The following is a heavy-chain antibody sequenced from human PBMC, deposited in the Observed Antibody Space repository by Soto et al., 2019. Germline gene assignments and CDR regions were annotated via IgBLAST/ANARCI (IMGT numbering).Heavy chain of an antibody. Sequence: NPSETLSLTCTVSGGSVSSGSYYWSWIRQPPGKGLEWIGYIYYSGSTNYNPSLKSRVTISVDTSKNQFSLKLSSVTAADTAVYYCASNEVLRFLEWLSSDAFDIWGQGTMVTVS. J-gene: IGHJ3*02. CDR2: IYYSGST. D-gene: IGHD3-3*01. CDR3: ASNEVLRFLEWLSSDAFDI. V-gene: IGHV4-61*01. CDR1: GGSVSSGSYY.